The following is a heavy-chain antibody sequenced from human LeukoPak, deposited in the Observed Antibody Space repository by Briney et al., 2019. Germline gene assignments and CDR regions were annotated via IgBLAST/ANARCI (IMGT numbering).Heavy chain of an antibody. CDR3: ARQPPARRHNWFDP. V-gene: IGHV4-39*01. D-gene: IGHD1-1*01. J-gene: IGHJ5*02. CDR1: GGSISSSSYY. CDR2: IYYSGST. Sequence: SETLSLTCTVSGGSISSSSYYWGWIRQPPGKGLEWIGSIYYSGSTYYNPSLKSRVTISVDTSKNQFSLKLSSVTAADTAVYYCARQPPARRHNWFDPWGQGTLVTVSS.